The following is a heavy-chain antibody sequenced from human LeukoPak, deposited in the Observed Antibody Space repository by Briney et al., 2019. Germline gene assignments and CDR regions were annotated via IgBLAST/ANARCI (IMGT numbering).Heavy chain of an antibody. D-gene: IGHD3-22*01. CDR1: GGSVSSYY. V-gene: IGHV4-59*02. Sequence: SETLSLTCTVSGGSVSSYYWSWIRQPPGKGLEWIGYIFYSGSTNYNPSLKSRVTISVDTSKNQFSLKLSSVTAADTAVYYCARLEYYFDRSGYRAEYFQQWGQGTLVTASS. CDR3: ARLEYYFDRSGYRAEYFQQ. CDR2: IFYSGST. J-gene: IGHJ1*01.